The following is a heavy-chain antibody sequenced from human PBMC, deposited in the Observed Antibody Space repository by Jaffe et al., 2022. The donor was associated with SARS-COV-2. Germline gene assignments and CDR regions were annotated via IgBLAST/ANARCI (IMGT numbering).Heavy chain of an antibody. J-gene: IGHJ4*02. D-gene: IGHD3-10*01. V-gene: IGHV3-48*02. CDR3: ARSPRQYGSGNEFDY. Sequence: EVQLMESGGGLVQPGGSLRLSCAASGFAFSSYSMNWVRQAPGKGLEWVSHISSNSRSINYADSVMGRFTISRDTAENSLYLQMNGLRDEDTAVYFCARSPRQYGSGNEFDYWGQGTLVTVSS. CDR1: GFAFSSYS. CDR2: ISSNSRSI.